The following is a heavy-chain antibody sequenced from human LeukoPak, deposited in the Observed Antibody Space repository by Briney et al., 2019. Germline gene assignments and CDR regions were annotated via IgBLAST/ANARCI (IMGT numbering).Heavy chain of an antibody. V-gene: IGHV3-30*02. CDR1: GFIFSNYG. CDR2: IPYDGSNK. J-gene: IGHJ1*01. CDR3: AKVAYSSGWSPGYFQH. Sequence: GGSLRLSCAAYGFIFSNYGMHWVRQAPGKGLECVAFIPYDGSNKYYVDSVKGRFTISRDNSKNTLYLQMNSLRAEDTAVYYCAKVAYSSGWSPGYFQHWGQGTLVTVSS. D-gene: IGHD6-19*01.